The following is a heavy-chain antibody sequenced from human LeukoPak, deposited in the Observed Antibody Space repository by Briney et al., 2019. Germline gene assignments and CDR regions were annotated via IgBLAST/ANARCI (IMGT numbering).Heavy chain of an antibody. D-gene: IGHD5-18*01. J-gene: IGHJ4*02. CDR2: MNPNSGNT. Sequence: ASVKVSCKASGYTFTSYDINWVRQATGQGLEWMGWMNPNSGNTGYAQKFQGRVTITADKSTSTAYMELSSLRSEDTAVYYCARDIGMGTAMVLGFDYWGQGTLVTVSS. CDR3: ARDIGMGTAMVLGFDY. V-gene: IGHV1-8*01. CDR1: GYTFTSYD.